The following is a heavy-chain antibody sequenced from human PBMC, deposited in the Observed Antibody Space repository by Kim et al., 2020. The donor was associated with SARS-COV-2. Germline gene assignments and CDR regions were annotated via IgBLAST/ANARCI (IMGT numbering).Heavy chain of an antibody. CDR3: ASSPWFAELSSNLYFDY. Sequence: GGSLRLSCAASGFTVSSRFMAWVRQAPGKGLEWVSVFYRGGTIYYADSVKGRFTISRDNSKNTVSLQMNNLRAEDTALYYCASSPWFAELSSNLYFDYWGQGTLVTVSS. J-gene: IGHJ4*02. D-gene: IGHD3-10*01. V-gene: IGHV3-53*01. CDR2: FYRGGTI. CDR1: GFTVSSRF.